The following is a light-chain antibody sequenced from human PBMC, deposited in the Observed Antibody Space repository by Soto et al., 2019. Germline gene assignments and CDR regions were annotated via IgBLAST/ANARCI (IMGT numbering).Light chain of an antibody. Sequence: QTVVTQEPSFSVSPGGTVTLTCALSSGSVSTNNYPSWCQQTPGQPPRTLIFRTNTRSSGVPDRFSGSILGSKAALTITGAKADDESDYYCVLYMGRGIWVFGGGTQLTVL. CDR2: RTN. V-gene: IGLV8-61*01. CDR1: SGSVSTNNY. J-gene: IGLJ3*02. CDR3: VLYMGRGIWV.